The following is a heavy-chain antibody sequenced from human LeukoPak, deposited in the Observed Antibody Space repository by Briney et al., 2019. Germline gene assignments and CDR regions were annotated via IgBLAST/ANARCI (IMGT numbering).Heavy chain of an antibody. V-gene: IGHV4-39*07. Sequence: SETLSLTCTVSGGSISSSSYYWGWIRQPPGKGLEWIGSIYYSGSTYYNPSLKGRVTISVDTSKNQFSLKLSSVTAADTAVYYCARVIAAAGLVDYWGQGTLVTVSS. CDR2: IYYSGST. D-gene: IGHD6-13*01. CDR3: ARVIAAAGLVDY. J-gene: IGHJ4*02. CDR1: GGSISSSSYY.